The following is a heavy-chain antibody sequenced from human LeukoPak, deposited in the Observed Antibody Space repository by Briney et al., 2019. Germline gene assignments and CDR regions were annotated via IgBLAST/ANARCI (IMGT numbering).Heavy chain of an antibody. CDR3: AKPRGHITIFGVVEY. J-gene: IGHJ4*02. V-gene: IGHV3-23*01. D-gene: IGHD3-3*01. Sequence: GGSLRLSCAASGFTFSSYAMSWVRQAPGKGLEWVSAISGSGGSTYYADSVKGRFTISRDNSKNTLYQQMNSLRAEDTAVYYCAKPRGHITIFGVVEYWGQGTLVTVSS. CDR1: GFTFSSYA. CDR2: ISGSGGST.